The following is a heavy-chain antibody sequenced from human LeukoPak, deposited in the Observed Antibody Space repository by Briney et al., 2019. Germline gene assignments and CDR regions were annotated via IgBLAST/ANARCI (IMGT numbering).Heavy chain of an antibody. D-gene: IGHD2-21*02. CDR3: ASPVGHIVVVTAGY. Sequence: GGSLRLSCAASGFTFSSYGMSWVRQAPGKGLEWVSAISGSGGSTYYADSVKGRFTISRDNSKNTLYLQMNSLRAEDTAVYYCASPVGHIVVVTAGYWGQGTLVTVSS. V-gene: IGHV3-23*01. J-gene: IGHJ4*02. CDR2: ISGSGGST. CDR1: GFTFSSYG.